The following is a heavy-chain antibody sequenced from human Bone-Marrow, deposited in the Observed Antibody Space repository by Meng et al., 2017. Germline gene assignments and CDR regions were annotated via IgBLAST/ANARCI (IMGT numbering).Heavy chain of an antibody. CDR3: ARVQSNYYDRTGYYPRWFDY. J-gene: IGHJ4*02. CDR2: LYTGGGT. V-gene: IGHV3-66*02. CDR1: GFSVSGNY. Sequence: GESLKISCAASGFSVSGNYMTWVRQAPGKGLEWVSILYTGGGTSYADSVKGRFTVSRDNSKNTLYLQMNSLRPEDTAVYYCARVQSNYYDRTGYYPRWFDYWGQGTLVTVSS. D-gene: IGHD3-22*01.